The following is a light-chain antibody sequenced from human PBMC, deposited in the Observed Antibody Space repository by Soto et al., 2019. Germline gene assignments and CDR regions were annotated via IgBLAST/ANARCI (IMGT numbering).Light chain of an antibody. V-gene: IGKV3-20*01. CDR3: QQYDSSPWT. CDR1: QSVSSSF. J-gene: IGKJ1*01. Sequence: EIVLTQSPGTLSLSPGERATLSCRASQSVSSSFLAWYQQKPGQAPRLLIYGASSRATSIPDRFSGSGSETYSTLTISRLEPEDVAVYYSQQYDSSPWTFGQGTKVEIK. CDR2: GAS.